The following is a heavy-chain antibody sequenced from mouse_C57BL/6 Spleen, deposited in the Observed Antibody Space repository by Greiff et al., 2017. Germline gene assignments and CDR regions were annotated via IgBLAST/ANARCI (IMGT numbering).Heavy chain of an antibody. CDR3: ARYGSRDAMDY. CDR1: GYTFTSYW. D-gene: IGHD1-1*01. J-gene: IGHJ4*01. V-gene: IGHV1-53*01. Sequence: QVQLQQSGTELVKPGASVKLSCKASGYTFTSYWMHWVKQRPGPGLEWIGNINPSNGGTNYNEKFKSKATLTVDKSSSTAYMQLSSLTSEDAAVYYCARYGSRDAMDYWGQGTSVTVSS. CDR2: INPSNGGT.